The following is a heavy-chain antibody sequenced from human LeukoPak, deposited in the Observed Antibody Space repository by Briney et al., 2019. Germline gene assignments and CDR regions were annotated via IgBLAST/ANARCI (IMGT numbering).Heavy chain of an antibody. CDR3: AKDPGDSSGYYYASYFDY. J-gene: IGHJ4*02. D-gene: IGHD3-22*01. Sequence: PGGSLRLSCAASGFTFSSYGMHWVRQAPGKGLEWVAFIRYDGSNKYYADSVKGRFTISRDNSKNTLYLQMNSLRAEDTAVYYCAKDPGDSSGYYYASYFDYWGQGTLVTVSS. CDR2: IRYDGSNK. CDR1: GFTFSSYG. V-gene: IGHV3-30*02.